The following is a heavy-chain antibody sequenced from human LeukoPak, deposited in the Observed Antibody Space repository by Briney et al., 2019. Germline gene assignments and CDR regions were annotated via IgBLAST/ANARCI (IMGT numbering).Heavy chain of an antibody. CDR3: ARSPWIQLGYFDY. CDR1: GNTFTGYY. V-gene: IGHV1-2*06. Sequence: ASVKLSCKASGNTFTGYYMHWVRQAPGQGLEWMGRINPNSGGTNYAQKFQGRVTMTRDTSISTAYMELSSLRSEDTAVYYCARSPWIQLGYFDYRGQGTLVTVSS. D-gene: IGHD5-18*01. J-gene: IGHJ4*02. CDR2: INPNSGGT.